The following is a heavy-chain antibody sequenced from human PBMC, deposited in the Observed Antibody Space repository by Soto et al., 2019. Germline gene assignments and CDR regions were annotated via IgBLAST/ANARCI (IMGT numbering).Heavy chain of an antibody. D-gene: IGHD1-20*01. CDR3: ARDRDRYNWNPASMDY. J-gene: IGHJ4*02. Sequence: GGSLRLSCAASGFTFSSYGMHWVRQAPGKGLEWVAVIWCDGSNKYYEDSVKGRFTISRDNSKNTLYLQMNSLRAEDTAVYYCARDRDRYNWNPASMDYWGQGTLVTVSS. CDR1: GFTFSSYG. V-gene: IGHV3-33*01. CDR2: IWCDGSNK.